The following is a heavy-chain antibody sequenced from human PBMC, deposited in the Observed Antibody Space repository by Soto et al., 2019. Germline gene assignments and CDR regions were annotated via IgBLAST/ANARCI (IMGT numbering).Heavy chain of an antibody. CDR3: TTYDYIWGSDGYRWAY. CDR2: IKRKIDGGTM. J-gene: IGHJ4*02. D-gene: IGHD3-16*01. Sequence: EVQLVESGGGLVKPGGAFRLSCAASGFTFTNAWMCWVLQAPGKGLEWVARIKRKIDGGTMDHAAPVKARFTISRDDSKNTLYLKMYSMETEDTAVYYCTTYDYIWGSDGYRWAYWGQGVLVTVSS. V-gene: IGHV3-15*01. CDR1: GFTFTNAW.